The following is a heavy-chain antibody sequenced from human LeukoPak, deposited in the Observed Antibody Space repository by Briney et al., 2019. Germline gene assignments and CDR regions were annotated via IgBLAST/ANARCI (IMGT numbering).Heavy chain of an antibody. V-gene: IGHV4-59*01. CDR2: IYNTGST. CDR3: ARDNSVRDEAWWFNP. CDR1: GGSISSYY. J-gene: IGHJ5*02. D-gene: IGHD5-24*01. Sequence: PSETLSLTCTVSGGSISSYYWNWIRQPPGKGLEWIGYIYNTGSTSNNPSLKSRVTISVDTSKKHFSLRLSSVTAADTAVYYCARDNSVRDEAWWFNPWGQGTLVTVSS.